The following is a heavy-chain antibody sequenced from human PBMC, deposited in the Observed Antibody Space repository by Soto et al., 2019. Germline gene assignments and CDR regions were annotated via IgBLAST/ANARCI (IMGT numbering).Heavy chain of an antibody. CDR3: ARVYHSGSYYSYDY. CDR2: IYTSGST. Sequence: SETLSLTCTVSGGSISSYYWSWIRQPAGKGLEWIGRIYTSGSTNYNPSLKSRVTMSVDTSKNQFSLKLSSVTAADTAVYYCARVYHSGSYYSYDYWGQGTLVTVSS. D-gene: IGHD1-26*01. V-gene: IGHV4-4*07. J-gene: IGHJ4*02. CDR1: GGSISSYY.